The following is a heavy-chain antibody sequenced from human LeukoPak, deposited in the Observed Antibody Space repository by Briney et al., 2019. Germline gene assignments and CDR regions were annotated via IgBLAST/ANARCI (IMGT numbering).Heavy chain of an antibody. Sequence: WGSLRLSCAASGFTFSRYWMNWVRQAPGKGLEWVANIKQDGSEKNYVDSVKGRFTISRDNAENSLWLQMNSLRAEDTGVYYCVSDGSYSPFDYWGQGTLVTVSS. V-gene: IGHV3-7*05. CDR1: GFTFSRYW. CDR3: VSDGSYSPFDY. J-gene: IGHJ4*02. CDR2: IKQDGSEK. D-gene: IGHD3-22*01.